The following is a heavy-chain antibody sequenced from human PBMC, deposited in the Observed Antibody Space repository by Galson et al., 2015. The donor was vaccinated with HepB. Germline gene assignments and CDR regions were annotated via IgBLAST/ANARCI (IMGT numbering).Heavy chain of an antibody. V-gene: IGHV1-18*04. J-gene: IGHJ4*02. Sequence: SVKVSCKASGYTFTVNSISWVRQAPGQGLEWMGWISANSGDTKYAQNLQGRVTLTRNTSTSTAYLELRSLRSDDTATYCCARDRDYRFDYWGQGTLVTVSS. D-gene: IGHD4/OR15-4a*01. CDR3: ARDRDYRFDY. CDR2: ISANSGDT. CDR1: GYTFTVNS.